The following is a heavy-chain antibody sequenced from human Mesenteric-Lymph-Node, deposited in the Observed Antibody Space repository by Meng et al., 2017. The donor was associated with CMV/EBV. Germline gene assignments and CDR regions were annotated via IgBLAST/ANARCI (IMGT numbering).Heavy chain of an antibody. V-gene: IGHV4-39*07. J-gene: IGHJ6*02. Sequence: SETLSLTCTVSGGSISSSSYYWGWVRQPPGKGLEWIGIIYYSGSTYYSPSLKSRVTISVDTSKNQFSLKLSAVTAADTAVYYCARLSAARAHYYYYGMDVWGQGTTVTVSS. CDR2: IYYSGST. CDR3: ARLSAARAHYYYYGMDV. D-gene: IGHD6-6*01. CDR1: GGSISSSSYY.